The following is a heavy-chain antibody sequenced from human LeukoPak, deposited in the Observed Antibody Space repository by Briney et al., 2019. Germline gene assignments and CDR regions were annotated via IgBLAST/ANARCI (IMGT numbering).Heavy chain of an antibody. V-gene: IGHV3-53*01. CDR1: GFTFSSYA. Sequence: GGSLRLSCAASGFTFSSYAMSWVRQAPGKGLEWVSIIYSGGSTYYADSVKGRFTVSRDNSKNTLYLQMNSLRAEDTAVYFCASGGRVYWGQGTLVTVSS. CDR3: ASGGRVY. J-gene: IGHJ4*02. CDR2: IYSGGST. D-gene: IGHD3-16*01.